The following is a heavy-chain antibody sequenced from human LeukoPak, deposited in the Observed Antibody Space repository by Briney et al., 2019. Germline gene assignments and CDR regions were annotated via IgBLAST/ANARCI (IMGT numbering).Heavy chain of an antibody. CDR1: XXXXSXXA. Sequence: GSLRLSCAXXXXXXSXXAMNXXRXAPXXXLKXXXTVVASGGSTYYADSVKGRFTISRDNSKNTLYLQMNGLSAEDTAVYYCAKASGRGAAEPIDYWGQGALVTVSS. CDR2: VVASGGST. J-gene: IGHJ4*02. V-gene: IGHV3-23*01. D-gene: IGHD6-13*01. CDR3: AKASGRGAAEPIDY.